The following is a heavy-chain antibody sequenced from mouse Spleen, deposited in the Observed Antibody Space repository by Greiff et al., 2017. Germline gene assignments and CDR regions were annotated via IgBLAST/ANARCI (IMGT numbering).Heavy chain of an antibody. CDR3: TRITTVEGFDY. V-gene: IGHV14-4*01. CDR2: IDPEDGDT. Sequence: EVQVVESGAELVRPGASVKLSCTASGFNFKDDYMHWVKQRPEQGLEWIGWIDPEDGDTEYASKFQGKATITADTSSNTAYLQLSSLTSEDTAVYYCTRITTVEGFDYWGQSTTLTVSS. D-gene: IGHD1-1*01. CDR1: GFNFKDDY. J-gene: IGHJ2*01.